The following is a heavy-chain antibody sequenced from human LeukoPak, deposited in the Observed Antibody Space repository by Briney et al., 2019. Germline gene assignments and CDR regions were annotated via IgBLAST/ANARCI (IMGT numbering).Heavy chain of an antibody. CDR1: GGSISSYY. V-gene: IGHV4-59*12. J-gene: IGHJ4*02. CDR3: SYYDSSGYYYVYPN. Sequence: SETLSLTCTVSGGSISSYYWSWIRQPPGKGLEWIGYIYYSGSTNYNPSLKSRVTISVDKSKNQFSLKLSSVTAADTAMYYCSYYDSSGYYYVYPNWGQGTLVTVSS. D-gene: IGHD3-22*01. CDR2: IYYSGST.